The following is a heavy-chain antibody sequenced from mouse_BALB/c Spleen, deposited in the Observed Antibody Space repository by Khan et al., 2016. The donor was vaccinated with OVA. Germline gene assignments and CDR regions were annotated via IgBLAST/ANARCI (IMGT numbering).Heavy chain of an antibody. CDR3: ARTARIKY. J-gene: IGHJ2*01. D-gene: IGHD1-2*01. Sequence: SGPGLVKPSQSLSLTCTVTGYSITSGYGWNCIRQFPGNKLKWMGYISYSGCTNYTPSLKSRISITRDTSKNPFFLQLNSVTTEDTTTSFCARTARIKYWGQGTTLTVSS. V-gene: IGHV3-2*02. CDR2: ISYSGCT. CDR1: GYSITSGYG.